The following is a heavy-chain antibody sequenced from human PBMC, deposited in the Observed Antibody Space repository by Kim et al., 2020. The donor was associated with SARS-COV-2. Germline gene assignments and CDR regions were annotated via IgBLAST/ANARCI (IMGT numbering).Heavy chain of an antibody. CDR2: IYYSGST. Sequence: SETLSLTCTVSGGSISSSSYYWGWIRQPPGKGLEWIGSIYYSGSTYYNPSLKSRVTISVDTSKNQFSLKLSSVTAADTAVYYCARRRDVAAAGLFDYWGQGTLVTVSS. V-gene: IGHV4-39*01. CDR1: GGSISSSSYY. CDR3: ARRRDVAAAGLFDY. J-gene: IGHJ4*02. D-gene: IGHD6-13*01.